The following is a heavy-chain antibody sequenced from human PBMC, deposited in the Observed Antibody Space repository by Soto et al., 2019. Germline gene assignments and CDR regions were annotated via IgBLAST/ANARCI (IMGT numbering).Heavy chain of an antibody. Sequence: QVQLVQSGAEVKKPGASVKVSCKASGYTFTSYGISWVRQAPGQGLEWMGWISAYNGNTNYVQKLQGRVTMTTDTSTSTAYMELRSLRSDDTAVYYCARDLSRDYDFWSGYYPRFDPWGQGTLVTVSS. CDR2: ISAYNGNT. J-gene: IGHJ5*02. CDR3: ARDLSRDYDFWSGYYPRFDP. CDR1: GYTFTSYG. V-gene: IGHV1-18*04. D-gene: IGHD3-3*01.